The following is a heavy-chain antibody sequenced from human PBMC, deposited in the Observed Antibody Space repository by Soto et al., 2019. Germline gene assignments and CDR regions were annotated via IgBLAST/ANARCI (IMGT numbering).Heavy chain of an antibody. CDR1: GFTFSRYY. J-gene: IGHJ4*02. Sequence: GGSLRLSCTVSGFTFSRYYMNWVRQAPGKGLEWVATIKEDGSEKFYVDSVKGRFTISRDNAKNSLFLQMNSLRVEDTALYYCAGDSDDNSDYGDYWARRSRVTAAS. CDR3: AGDSDDNSDYGDY. D-gene: IGHD4-4*01. V-gene: IGHV3-7*01. CDR2: IKEDGSEK.